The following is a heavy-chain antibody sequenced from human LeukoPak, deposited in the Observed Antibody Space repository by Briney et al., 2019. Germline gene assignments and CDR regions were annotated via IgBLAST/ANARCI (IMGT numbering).Heavy chain of an antibody. Sequence: GGSLRLSCEASGFTLSSYAMSWVRQAPGKGLEWVSAISGSGGSTYYADSVKGRFTISRDNSKITLYLQMNSLRAEDTAVYYCAKDVESDIVVVVAAAFDIWGQGTMVTVSS. J-gene: IGHJ3*02. CDR2: ISGSGGST. D-gene: IGHD2-15*01. CDR3: AKDVESDIVVVVAAAFDI. CDR1: GFTLSSYA. V-gene: IGHV3-23*01.